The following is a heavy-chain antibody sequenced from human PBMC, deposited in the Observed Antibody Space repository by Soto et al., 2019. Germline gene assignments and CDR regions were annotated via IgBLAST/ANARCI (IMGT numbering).Heavy chain of an antibody. V-gene: IGHV1-2*04. Sequence: QVQLVQSGAEVKKPGASVKVSCKASGYIFTGYYMHWVRQAPGQGLEWMGWINPNSGDTNYAQKFEAWVTXTXDXXISTAYRELSRLKSDDTAVYYCARTDGGPDWYFDLWGRGTLVTVSS. CDR3: ARTDGGPDWYFDL. CDR1: GYIFTGYY. D-gene: IGHD2-15*01. J-gene: IGHJ2*01. CDR2: INPNSGDT.